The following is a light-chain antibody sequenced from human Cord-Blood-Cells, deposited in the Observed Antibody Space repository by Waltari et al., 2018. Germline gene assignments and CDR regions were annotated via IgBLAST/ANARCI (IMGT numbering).Light chain of an antibody. CDR2: AAS. Sequence: DIQMTQSPSSRSASVGDRVPITCRASQSISSYLNWYQQKPGKAPKLLIYAASSLQSGVPSRFSGSGSGTDFTLTISSLQPEDFATYYCQQSYSTPPITFGGGTKVEIK. CDR1: QSISSY. CDR3: QQSYSTPPIT. J-gene: IGKJ4*01. V-gene: IGKV1-39*01.